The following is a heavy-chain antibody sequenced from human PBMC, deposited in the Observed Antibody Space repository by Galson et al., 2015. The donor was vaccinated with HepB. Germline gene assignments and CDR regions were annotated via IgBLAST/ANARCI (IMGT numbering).Heavy chain of an antibody. D-gene: IGHD1-1*01. CDR1: KFTFRTYA. J-gene: IGHJ3*02. CDR3: AKPLPPKNGIYTRAFDI. CDR2: IGGSGSPT. V-gene: IGHV3-23*01. Sequence: SLRLSCAASKFTFRTYAMSWVRRAPGKGLEWVSAIGGSGSPTYYADSVQGRFTIARDNSKDTLYLQMNTLRAEDTALYYCAKPLPPKNGIYTRAFDIWGQGTLVTVSS.